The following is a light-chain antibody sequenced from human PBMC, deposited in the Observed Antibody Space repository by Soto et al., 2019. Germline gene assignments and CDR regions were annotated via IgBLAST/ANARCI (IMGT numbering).Light chain of an antibody. Sequence: DIQMTQSPSTLSASVGDRGTITCRASQSISSWLAWYQQKLGKAPKLLIYDASSLESGVPSRFSGSGSGTEFTLTISRLEPEDFAVYYCQQYGSSPETFGQGTKVDIK. V-gene: IGKV1-5*01. CDR2: DAS. CDR1: QSISSW. CDR3: QQYGSSPET. J-gene: IGKJ1*01.